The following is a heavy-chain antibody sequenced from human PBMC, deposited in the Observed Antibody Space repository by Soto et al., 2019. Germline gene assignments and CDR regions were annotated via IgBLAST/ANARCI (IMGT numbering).Heavy chain of an antibody. CDR1: GYSISSGYY. CDR2: IYDGGRT. J-gene: IGHJ5*02. V-gene: IGHV4-38-2*01. Sequence: SATLALTCAVSGYSISSGYYWGWLRHPPGKWLEWIGSIYDGGRTYYTPSINSRVTLSIDMTNNHVSLILNSVTAADTAVYYCARVGPWVPYYYDSSPYTFENWFDPWGQGTLVTVSS. CDR3: ARVGPWVPYYYDSSPYTFENWFDP. D-gene: IGHD3-22*01.